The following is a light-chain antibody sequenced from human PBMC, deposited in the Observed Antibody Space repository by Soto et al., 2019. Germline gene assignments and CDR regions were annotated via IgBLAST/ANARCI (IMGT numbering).Light chain of an antibody. V-gene: IGKV3-11*01. CDR1: QSVSSY. CDR3: QQRSNRPLT. CDR2: DAS. J-gene: IGKJ4*01. Sequence: EIVLTQSPATLSLSPGERATLSGRASQSVSSYLAWYQQKPGQAPRLLIYDASNRATGIPARFSGSGSGTDFTLTISRLEPEDFAVYYCQQRSNRPLTFGGGTQVEIK.